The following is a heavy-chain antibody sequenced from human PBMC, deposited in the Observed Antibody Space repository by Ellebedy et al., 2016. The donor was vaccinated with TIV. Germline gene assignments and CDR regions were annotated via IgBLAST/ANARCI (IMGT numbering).Heavy chain of an antibody. Sequence: ASVKVSXXVSGYRLTDASTHWVRQAPGQGLEWMGGFDPEGGKKISAQKFQGRLTVTEDETTDTVYMELSGLRADDTAVYYCARVPCSYSGCQGYGMDVWGQGTTVTVS. D-gene: IGHD2-15*01. CDR3: ARVPCSYSGCQGYGMDV. V-gene: IGHV1-24*01. J-gene: IGHJ6*02. CDR2: FDPEGGKK. CDR1: GYRLTDAS.